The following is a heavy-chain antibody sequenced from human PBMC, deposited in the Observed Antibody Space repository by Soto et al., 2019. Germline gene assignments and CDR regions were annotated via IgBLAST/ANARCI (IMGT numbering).Heavy chain of an antibody. J-gene: IGHJ4*02. D-gene: IGHD1-1*01. CDR2: MNPNTGNS. CDR3: ARRAETNGWNGFGADKYYFDF. V-gene: IGHV1-8*01. CDR1: GYTFTSYD. Sequence: AAVKVSCKASGYTFTSYDIYWVRQATGQGLEWMGWMNPNTGNSGYAQKFQGRVTMTSDTSISTAHMELSSLRSEDTAVYYCARRAETNGWNGFGADKYYFDFWGQGTLVTVSS.